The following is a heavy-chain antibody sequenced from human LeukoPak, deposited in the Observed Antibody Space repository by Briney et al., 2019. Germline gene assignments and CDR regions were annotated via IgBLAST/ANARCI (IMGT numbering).Heavy chain of an antibody. V-gene: IGHV1-8*01. J-gene: IGHJ6*02. D-gene: IGHD6-6*01. CDR2: MNPNSGNT. CDR1: GYTFTSYD. CDR3: ARGIARPPYYYYGTDV. Sequence: GASVKVSCKASGYTFTSYDINWVRQATGQGLEWMGWMNPNSGNTGYAQKFQGRVTMTRNTSISTAYMELSSLRSEDTAVYYCARGIARPPYYYYGTDVWGQGTTVTVSS.